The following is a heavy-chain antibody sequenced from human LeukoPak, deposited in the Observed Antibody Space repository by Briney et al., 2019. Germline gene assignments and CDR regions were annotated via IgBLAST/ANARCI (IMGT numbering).Heavy chain of an antibody. Sequence: ASVKVSCRASGYTFTVYYMHWVRQAPGQGLEWMGWINPNSGGTNYAQKFQGRVTMTRDTSISTAYMELSRLRSDDTAVYYCARVTGQWLPLDYWGQGTLVTVSS. D-gene: IGHD6-19*01. CDR3: ARVTGQWLPLDY. CDR1: GYTFTVYY. J-gene: IGHJ4*02. V-gene: IGHV1-2*02. CDR2: INPNSGGT.